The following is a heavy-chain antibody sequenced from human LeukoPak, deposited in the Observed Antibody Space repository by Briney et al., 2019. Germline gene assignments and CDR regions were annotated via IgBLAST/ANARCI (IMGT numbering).Heavy chain of an antibody. CDR3: ARGRRGGSGSYYFVYYFDY. CDR2: IYSGGST. Sequence: GGSLRLSCAASGFTFSTYALSWVRQAPGKGLEWVSVIYSGGSTYYADSVKGRFTISRDNSKNTLYLQMNSLRAEDTAVYYCARGRRGGSGSYYFVYYFDYWGQGTLVTVSS. D-gene: IGHD3-10*01. J-gene: IGHJ4*02. CDR1: GFTFSTYA. V-gene: IGHV3-66*01.